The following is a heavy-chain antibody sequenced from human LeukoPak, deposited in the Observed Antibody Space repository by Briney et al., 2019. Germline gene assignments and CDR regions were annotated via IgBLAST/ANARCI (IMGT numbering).Heavy chain of an antibody. CDR2: INHSGST. J-gene: IGHJ3*02. V-gene: IGHV4-34*01. CDR1: GGSFSGYY. Sequence: SETLSLTCAAYGGSFSGYYWSWIRQPPGKGLEWIGEINHSGSTNYNPSLKSRVTISVDTSKNQFSLKLSSVTAADTAVYYCAGIAARFAFDIWGQGTMVTVSS. CDR3: AGIAARFAFDI. D-gene: IGHD6-6*01.